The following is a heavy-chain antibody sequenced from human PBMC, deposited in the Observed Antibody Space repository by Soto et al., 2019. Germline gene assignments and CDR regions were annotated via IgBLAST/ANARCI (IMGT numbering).Heavy chain of an antibody. CDR3: ARDAGHYDFLIVYYGLHYNYYGIDV. V-gene: IGHV3-48*02. CDR2: ISSSSSTI. D-gene: IGHD3-3*01. CDR1: GFTFSSYS. J-gene: IGHJ6*02. Sequence: PGGSLRLSCAASGFTFSSYSMHWVRQAPGKGLEWVSYISSSSSTIYYADSVKGRFTISRDNAKNSLYLQMNSLRDEDTAVYYCARDAGHYDFLIVYYGLHYNYYGIDVWSQGTTVTVSS.